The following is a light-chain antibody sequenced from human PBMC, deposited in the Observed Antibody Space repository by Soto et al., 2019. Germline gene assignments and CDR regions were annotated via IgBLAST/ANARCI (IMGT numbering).Light chain of an antibody. CDR2: RDN. CDR1: ISNIATNY. J-gene: IGLJ1*01. V-gene: IGLV1-47*01. Sequence: QAVLTQPPSVSGTPGQRVTISCSGGISNIATNYVHWFQQLPGTAPKVLSNRDNQRPSGVPDRFSGSKSGTSASLAISGLRSEDEAEYYCAAWDDTVRSYFFGTGTKVTVL. CDR3: AAWDDTVRSYF.